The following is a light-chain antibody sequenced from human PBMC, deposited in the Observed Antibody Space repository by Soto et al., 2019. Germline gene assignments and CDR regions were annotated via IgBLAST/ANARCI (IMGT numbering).Light chain of an antibody. CDR1: SGHSSYI. J-gene: IGLJ3*02. CDR3: ETWDSNTHWV. CDR2: LEGSGSY. Sequence: QSVLTQSSSASASLGSSVKLTCTLSSGHSSYIIAWHQQQPGKAPRYLMKLEGSGSYNKGSGVPDRFSGSSSGADRYLTVSNLQFEDEGDYYCETWDSNTHWVFGGGTKLTVL. V-gene: IGLV4-60*02.